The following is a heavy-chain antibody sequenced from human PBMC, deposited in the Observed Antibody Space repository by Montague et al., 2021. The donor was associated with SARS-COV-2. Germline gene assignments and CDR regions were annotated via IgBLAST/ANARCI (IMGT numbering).Heavy chain of an antibody. CDR3: ARGSHQYCGGGSCYSTFDY. CDR2: IYYTGST. V-gene: IGHV4-61*01. Sequence: SETLSLTCTISGGSVSSSSYYWNWIRQPPGKGLEWIGYIYYTGSTNYNPSPKSRVTMAVDTSRNQFSLKVNSATAEDTAVYYCARGSHQYCGGGSCYSTFDYWGQGTLVTVSS. D-gene: IGHD2-15*01. J-gene: IGHJ4*02. CDR1: GGSVSSSSYY.